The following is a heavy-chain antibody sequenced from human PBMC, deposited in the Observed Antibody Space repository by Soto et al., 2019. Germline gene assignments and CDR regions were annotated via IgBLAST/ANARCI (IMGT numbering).Heavy chain of an antibody. CDR1: GGTFSSYA. D-gene: IGHD3-22*01. V-gene: IGHV1-69*06. Sequence: SVKVSCKASGGTFSSYAISWVRQAPGQGLEWMGGIIPIFGTANYAQKFQGRVTITADKSTSTAYMELSSLRSEDTAVYYCAGVRYYYVSSGRDAFHIWGQGTMVTVSS. CDR3: AGVRYYYVSSGRDAFHI. CDR2: IIPIFGTA. J-gene: IGHJ3*02.